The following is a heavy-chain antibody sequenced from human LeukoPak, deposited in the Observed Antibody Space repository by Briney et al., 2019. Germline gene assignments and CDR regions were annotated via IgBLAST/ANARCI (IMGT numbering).Heavy chain of an antibody. V-gene: IGHV4-31*03. CDR3: ARDRRGIAAAGSFGFDY. CDR1: GGSISSGGYY. Sequence: SETLSLTCTVSGGSISSGGYYWSWIRQHPGKGLEWIGYIYYSGSTYYNPSLKSRVTISVDTSKNQFSLKLSSVTAADTAVYYCARDRRGIAAAGSFGFDYWGQGTLVTVSS. J-gene: IGHJ4*02. D-gene: IGHD6-13*01. CDR2: IYYSGST.